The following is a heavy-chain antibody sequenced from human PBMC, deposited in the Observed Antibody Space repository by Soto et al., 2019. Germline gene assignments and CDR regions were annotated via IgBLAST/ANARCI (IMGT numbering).Heavy chain of an antibody. CDR1: GGSISSYY. D-gene: IGHD3-16*02. CDR3: ARDQRLYDYVWGSYRYSWFDP. CDR2: IYYSGST. J-gene: IGHJ5*02. Sequence: SEALSLTCTVSGGSISSYYWSWIRQPPGKGLEWIGYIYYSGSTNYNPSLKSRVTISVDTSKNQFSLKLSSVTAADTAVYYCARDQRLYDYVWGSYRYSWFDPWGQGTLVTVSS. V-gene: IGHV4-59*01.